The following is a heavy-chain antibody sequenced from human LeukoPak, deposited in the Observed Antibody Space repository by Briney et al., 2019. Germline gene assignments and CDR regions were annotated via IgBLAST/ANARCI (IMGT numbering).Heavy chain of an antibody. CDR3: ARSPLYDFWSGYLDF. Sequence: PGRSLRLSCAASGFTFDDYAMHWVRQAPGKGLEWVSGISWNSGSIGYADSVKGRFTISRDNAKNSLYLQMNSLKAEDMALYYCARSPLYDFWSGYLDFWGQGTLVTVSS. V-gene: IGHV3-9*03. CDR2: ISWNSGSI. CDR1: GFTFDDYA. J-gene: IGHJ4*02. D-gene: IGHD3-3*01.